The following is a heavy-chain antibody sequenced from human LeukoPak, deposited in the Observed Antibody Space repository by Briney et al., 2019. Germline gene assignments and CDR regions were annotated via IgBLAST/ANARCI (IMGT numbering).Heavy chain of an antibody. CDR2: FDPEDGET. CDR1: GYTLTELS. V-gene: IGHV1-24*01. J-gene: IGHJ6*03. D-gene: IGHD1-7*01. Sequence: ASVKVSCKVSGYTLTELSMHWVRQAPGKGIEWMGGFDPEDGETIYEQKFHGRVTMTEATYTDTAYIELSSLRSEDPAVYYRAIRPLMSTGTTSRSYYSYMDVRGTGTTVTVS. CDR3: AIRPLMSTGTTSRSYYSYMDV.